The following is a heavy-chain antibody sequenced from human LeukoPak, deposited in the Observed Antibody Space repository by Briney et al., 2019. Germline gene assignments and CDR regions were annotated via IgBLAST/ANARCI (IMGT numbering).Heavy chain of an antibody. J-gene: IGHJ4*02. D-gene: IGHD3-9*01. CDR2: IYYSGST. CDR1: GGSISSGDYY. Sequence: PSETLSLTCTVSGGSISSGDYYWSWIRQPPGKGLEWIGYIYYSGSTYYNSSLKSRVTISVDTSKNQFSLKLSSVTAADTAVYYCAGVPLDILTGYYPGDYWGQGTLVTVSS. V-gene: IGHV4-30-4*08. CDR3: AGVPLDILTGYYPGDY.